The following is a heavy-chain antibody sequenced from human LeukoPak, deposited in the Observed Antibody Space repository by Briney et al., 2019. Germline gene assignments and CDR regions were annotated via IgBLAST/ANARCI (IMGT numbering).Heavy chain of an antibody. CDR1: GGSISSGDYY. CDR2: FYNSGSA. CDR3: ARGRMGGSGSYYSVYFDS. Sequence: PSQTLSLTCSVSGGSISSGDYYCNWIRQPPGKGLEWIVHFYNSGSAYYNPSLKSRVTISVDTAKNQFSLKLNSVTVADTAVYYCARGRMGGSGSYYSVYFDSWGRGTPVTVSS. V-gene: IGHV4-30-4*08. D-gene: IGHD3-10*01. J-gene: IGHJ4*02.